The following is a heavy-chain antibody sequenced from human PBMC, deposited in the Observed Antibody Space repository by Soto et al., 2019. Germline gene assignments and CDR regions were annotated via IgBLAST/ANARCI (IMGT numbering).Heavy chain of an antibody. J-gene: IGHJ4*02. CDR3: ARVSYDILTGYYAHYFDY. CDR1: GYSFTGYA. D-gene: IGHD3-9*01. V-gene: IGHV1-18*01. Sequence: QIQLVQSGVEVKKPGASVKVSCRASGYSFTGYALAWVRQAPGQGLEWVGWISTYNSNTNYAQKFHGRVTMTTDTSTTTAHMALRNMRSDDTAVYYCARVSYDILTGYYAHYFDYWGQGTLVTVSS. CDR2: ISTYNSNT.